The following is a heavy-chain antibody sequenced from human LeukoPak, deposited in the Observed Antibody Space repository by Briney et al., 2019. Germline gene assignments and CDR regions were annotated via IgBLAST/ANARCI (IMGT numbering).Heavy chain of an antibody. Sequence: KPSETLSLTCAVYGGSFSGYYWSWLRQPPGKGLERIGEINHSGGTNYNPSLKSRVTISVDTSKNQFSLKLGSVTAADTAVYYCARATYCSSSSCPPSVRPYYFDYWGQGTLVTVSS. V-gene: IGHV4-34*01. CDR3: ARATYCSSSSCPPSVRPYYFDY. D-gene: IGHD2-2*01. CDR2: INHSGGT. CDR1: GGSFSGYY. J-gene: IGHJ4*02.